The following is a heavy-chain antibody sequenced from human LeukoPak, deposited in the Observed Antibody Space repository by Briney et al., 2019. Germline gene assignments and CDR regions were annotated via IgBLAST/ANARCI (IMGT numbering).Heavy chain of an antibody. J-gene: IGHJ5*02. Sequence: PGRSLRLSCAASGFTFSSYGMHWVRQAPGKGLEWVAVISYDGSNKYYADSVKGRFTISRDNSKNTLYLQMNSLRAEDTAVYYCARSTGGNWFDPWGQGTLVTVSS. V-gene: IGHV3-30*03. CDR2: ISYDGSNK. CDR1: GFTFSSYG. D-gene: IGHD7-27*01. CDR3: ARSTGGNWFDP.